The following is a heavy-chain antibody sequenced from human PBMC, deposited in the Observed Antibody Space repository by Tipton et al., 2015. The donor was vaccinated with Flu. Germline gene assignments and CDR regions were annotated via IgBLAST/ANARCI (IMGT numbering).Heavy chain of an antibody. CDR1: GFTFSRSG. CDR2: IWFGGSNT. V-gene: IGHV3-33*06. CDR3: AKDISVSGSDYLDS. Sequence: SLRLSCAASGFTFSRSGMHWVRQAPGRGLEWVAVIWFGGSNTYYADSVKGRFTISRDNSKNTLYLQMSSLGADDTAVYYCAKDISVSGSDYLDSWGQGTLVTVSS. D-gene: IGHD3-10*01. J-gene: IGHJ4*02.